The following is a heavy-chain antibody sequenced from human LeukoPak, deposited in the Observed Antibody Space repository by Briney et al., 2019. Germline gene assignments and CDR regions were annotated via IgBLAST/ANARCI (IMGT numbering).Heavy chain of an antibody. CDR3: ASGPLGVRSVINAFDI. CDR2: IREDGSEQ. D-gene: IGHD3-10*01. CDR1: GFTFSSYW. V-gene: IGHV3-7*01. J-gene: IGHJ3*02. Sequence: GGSLRLSCAASGFTFSSYWMSWVRQAPGKGLEWVANIREDGSEQYYVDSVKGRFTISRDNARNSLYLQMKSLRAEDAAVYYCASGPLGVRSVINAFDIWGQGTMVTVSS.